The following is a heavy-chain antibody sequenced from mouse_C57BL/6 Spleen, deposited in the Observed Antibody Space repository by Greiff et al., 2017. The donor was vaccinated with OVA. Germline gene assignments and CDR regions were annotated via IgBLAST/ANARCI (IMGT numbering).Heavy chain of an antibody. CDR2: ISDGGSYT. V-gene: IGHV5-4*01. CDR1: GFTFSSYA. Sequence: EVKLMESGGGLVKPGGSLKLSCAASGFTFSSYAMSWVRQTPEQRLEWVATISDGGSYTYYPDNVKGRFTISRDNAKNNLYLQMSHLKSEDTAMYYCAREDYGYGYFDVWGTGTTVTVSS. J-gene: IGHJ1*03. D-gene: IGHD1-1*02. CDR3: AREDYGYGYFDV.